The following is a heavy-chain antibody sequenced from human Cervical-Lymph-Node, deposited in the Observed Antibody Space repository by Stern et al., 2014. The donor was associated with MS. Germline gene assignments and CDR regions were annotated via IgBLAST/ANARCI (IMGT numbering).Heavy chain of an antibody. Sequence: VQLVESGAEVKKPGESLKISCEASGYLFDDYWIGWVRQMSGRGLELVAIIFPRDSNTRYSPSVQGQVTISADKSISTAYLPWRTRRASDPAIYYCARSPATPSGYDRFDYWGQGALVTVSS. CDR2: IFPRDSNT. V-gene: IGHV5-51*03. D-gene: IGHD5-12*01. CDR3: ARSPATPSGYDRFDY. CDR1: GYLFDDYW. J-gene: IGHJ4*02.